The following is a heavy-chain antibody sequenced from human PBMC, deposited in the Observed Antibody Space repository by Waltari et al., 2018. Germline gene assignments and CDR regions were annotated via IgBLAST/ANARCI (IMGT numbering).Heavy chain of an antibody. J-gene: IGHJ5*02. CDR2: IYYSGST. CDR3: ARGLLWFGESSGWFDP. D-gene: IGHD3-10*01. CDR1: GGSISSSSYY. V-gene: IGHV4-39*01. Sequence: QLQLQESGPGLVKPSETLSLTCTVSGGSISSSSYYWGWIRQPPGKGLEWIGRIYYSGSTYYNPSLKSRVTISVDTSKNQFSLKLSSVTAADTAVYYCARGLLWFGESSGWFDPWGQGTLVTVSS.